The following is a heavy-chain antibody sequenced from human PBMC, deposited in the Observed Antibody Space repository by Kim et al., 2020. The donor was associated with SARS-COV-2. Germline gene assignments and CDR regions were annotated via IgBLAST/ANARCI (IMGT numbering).Heavy chain of an antibody. J-gene: IGHJ4*02. CDR1: GFTFSSYS. V-gene: IGHV3-21*01. D-gene: IGHD6-19*01. CDR2: ISSSSSYI. Sequence: GGSLRLSCAASGFTFSSYSMNWVRQAPGKGLEWVSSISSSSSYIYYADSVKGRFTISRDNAKNSLYLQMNSLRAEDTAVYYCARAYSSGWAYFDYWGQGTLVIVSS. CDR3: ARAYSSGWAYFDY.